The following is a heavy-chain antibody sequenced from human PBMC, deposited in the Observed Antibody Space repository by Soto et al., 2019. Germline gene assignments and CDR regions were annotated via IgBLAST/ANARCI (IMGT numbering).Heavy chain of an antibody. CDR2: IYYSGST. CDR1: GGSISSYY. V-gene: IGHV4-59*01. J-gene: IGHJ6*02. CDR3: ARDWIPDKDYYYGMDV. Sequence: SETLSLTCTVSGGSISSYYWSWIRQPAGKGLEWIGYIYYSGSTNYNPSLKSRVTISVDTSKNQFSLKLSSVTAADTAVYYCARDWIPDKDYYYGMDVWGQGTTVTVSS. D-gene: IGHD5-18*01.